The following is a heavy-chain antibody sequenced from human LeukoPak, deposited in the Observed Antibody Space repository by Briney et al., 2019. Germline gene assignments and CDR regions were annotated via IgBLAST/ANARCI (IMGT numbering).Heavy chain of an antibody. V-gene: IGHV3-74*01. CDR1: GFTFSSYW. J-gene: IGHJ6*03. D-gene: IGHD3-10*01. CDR3: ARQDYYGSGSYQPTWIGYYYYYMDV. Sequence: GGSLRLSCAASGFTFSSYWMHWVRQAPGKGLVWVSRMNSDGSSTSYADSVKGRFTLSRDNAKNTLYLQMKSLRAEDTAVYYCARQDYYGSGSYQPTWIGYYYYYMDVWGKGTTVTISS. CDR2: MNSDGSST.